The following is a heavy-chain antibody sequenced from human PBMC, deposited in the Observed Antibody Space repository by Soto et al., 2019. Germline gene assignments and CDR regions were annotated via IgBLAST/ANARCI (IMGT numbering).Heavy chain of an antibody. CDR3: ARGVRIAARLSYWFDP. V-gene: IGHV1-2*02. CDR2: INPNSGGT. D-gene: IGHD6-6*01. Sequence: ASVKVSCKASGYTFTGYYMHWVRQAPGQGLEWMGWINPNSGGTNYAQKFQGRVTMTRDTSISTAYMELSRLRSDDTAVYYCARGVRIAARLSYWFDPWGQGTLVTVS. CDR1: GYTFTGYY. J-gene: IGHJ5*02.